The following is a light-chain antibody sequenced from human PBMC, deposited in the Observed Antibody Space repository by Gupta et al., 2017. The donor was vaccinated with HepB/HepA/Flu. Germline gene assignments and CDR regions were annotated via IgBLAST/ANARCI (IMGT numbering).Light chain of an antibody. V-gene: IGKV3-15*01. J-gene: IGKJ1*01. CDR3: QQYNNWPPWT. CDR2: GAS. CDR1: QSVSIS. Sequence: IVMTQSPATLSVSPGERATLSCRASQSVSISLAWYQQKPGQAPRLLIYGASTRATGIPARFSGSGSGTEFTLTISSLQSEDSAVYYSQQYNNWPPWTFGQGTKVEIK.